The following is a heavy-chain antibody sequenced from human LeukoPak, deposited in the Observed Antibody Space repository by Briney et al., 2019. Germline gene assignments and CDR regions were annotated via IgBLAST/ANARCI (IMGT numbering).Heavy chain of an antibody. D-gene: IGHD6-19*01. J-gene: IGHJ5*02. V-gene: IGHV4-61*08. CDR3: ARDEDSSGWYSWFDP. CDR2: IYYSGST. Sequence: SETLSLTCTVSGGSISSGGYYWSWIRQPPGKGLEWIGYIYYSGSTNYNPSLKSRVTISVDTSKNQFSLKLSSVTAADTAVYYCARDEDSSGWYSWFDPWGQGTLVTVSS. CDR1: GGSISSGGYY.